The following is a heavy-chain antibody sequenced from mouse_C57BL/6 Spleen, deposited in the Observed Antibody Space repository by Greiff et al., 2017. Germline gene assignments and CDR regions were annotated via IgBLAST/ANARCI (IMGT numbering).Heavy chain of an antibody. J-gene: IGHJ1*03. CDR3: ARREYGNSGYWYFDV. D-gene: IGHD2-10*02. CDR1: GYTFTSYW. CDR2: SDPSDSYT. Sequence: QVQLQQPGAELVMPGASVKLSCKASGYTFTSYWMHWVKQRPGQGLEWIGESDPSDSYTNYNQKFKGKSTLTVNKSSSAAYMQLSSLTSEDSAVYYCARREYGNSGYWYFDVWGTGTTVTVSS. V-gene: IGHV1-69*01.